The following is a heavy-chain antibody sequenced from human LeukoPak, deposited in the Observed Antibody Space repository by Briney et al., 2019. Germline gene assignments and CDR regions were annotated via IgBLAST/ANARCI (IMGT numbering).Heavy chain of an antibody. CDR1: GGSFSGYY. CDR3: ARGAAFSEYSSSSHYYYYYMDV. J-gene: IGHJ6*03. Sequence: SETLSLTCAVYGGSFSGYYWSWIRQPPGKGLEWIGEINHSGSTNYNPSLKSRVTISVDTSKNQFSLKLSSVTAADTAVYYCARGAAFSEYSSSSHYYYYYMDVWGKGTTVTVSS. D-gene: IGHD6-6*01. V-gene: IGHV4-34*01. CDR2: INHSGST.